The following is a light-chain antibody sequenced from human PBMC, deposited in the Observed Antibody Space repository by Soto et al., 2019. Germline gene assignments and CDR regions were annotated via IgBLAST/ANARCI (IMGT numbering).Light chain of an antibody. CDR3: CSYAGSPYV. V-gene: IGLV2-11*01. J-gene: IGLJ1*01. CDR2: DVS. CDR1: SSDVGGYNY. Sequence: QSVLTQPRSVSGSPGQSVTISCTGTSSDVGGYNYVSWYQQHPGKAPKVMIYDVSKRPSGVPDRFSGSKSGNTASLTISGLQAEGEADYYCCSYAGSPYVFGTGTKVTVL.